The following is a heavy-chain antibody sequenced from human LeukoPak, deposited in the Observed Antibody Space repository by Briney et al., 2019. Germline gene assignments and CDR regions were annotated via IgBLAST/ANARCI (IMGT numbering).Heavy chain of an antibody. Sequence: PGGSLRLSCAASGFTFSSYSMNWVRQAPGKGLQWVSSISSSGAKTYYADSVKGRVTISRDNAKNSYYLEMNSLVAEDTAVYYCARDPIAVVGGGSFDYWGQGILVTVSP. D-gene: IGHD6-19*01. CDR3: ARDPIAVVGGGSFDY. J-gene: IGHJ4*02. V-gene: IGHV3-21*04. CDR1: GFTFSSYS. CDR2: ISSSGAKT.